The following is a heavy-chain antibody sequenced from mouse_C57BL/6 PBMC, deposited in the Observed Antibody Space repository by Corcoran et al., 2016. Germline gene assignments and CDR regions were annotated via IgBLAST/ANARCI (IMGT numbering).Heavy chain of an antibody. D-gene: IGHD3-2*02. CDR2: INPNNGGT. CDR3: ARGPDSSGYGAMDY. V-gene: IGHV1-26*01. CDR1: GYTFTDYY. J-gene: IGHJ4*01. Sequence: EVQLQQSGPELVKPGASVKISCKASGYTFTDYYMNWVKQSHGKSLEWIGDINPNNGGTSYNQKFKGKATLTVDKSSSTAYMELRSLTSEDSAVYYCARGPDSSGYGAMDYWGQGTSVTVSS.